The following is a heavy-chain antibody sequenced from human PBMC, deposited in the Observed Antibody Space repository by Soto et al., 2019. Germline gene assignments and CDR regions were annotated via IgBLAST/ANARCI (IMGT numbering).Heavy chain of an antibody. V-gene: IGHV3-74*01. D-gene: IGHD3-3*01. CDR2: IKNDGSGT. CDR1: GFTFSSYW. Sequence: EVQLVESGGGLIQLGGSLRLSCAASGFTFSSYWMHWVRQAPGKGLVWVSRIKNDGSGTYYAGSVEGRFTISGVNAQNAVSLQMDSLGAGVAAVESCVRGGGGRFVGNGYLGRHWGQGSLVTVSS. J-gene: IGHJ4*02. CDR3: VRGGGGRFVGNGYLGRH.